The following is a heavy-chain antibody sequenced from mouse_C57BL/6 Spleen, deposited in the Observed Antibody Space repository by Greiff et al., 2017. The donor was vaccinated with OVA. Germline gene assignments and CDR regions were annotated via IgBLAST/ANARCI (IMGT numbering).Heavy chain of an antibody. Sequence: EVQLVESGGGLVQPKGSLKLSCAASGFTFNTYAMHWVRQAPGTGLEWVARISSKSSNYATYYADSVKDRFTISRDDSQSMLYLQMNNLKTEDTAMYYCVTSNYVGAMDYWGQGTSVTVSS. J-gene: IGHJ4*01. V-gene: IGHV10-3*01. CDR2: ISSKSSNYAT. CDR1: GFTFNTYA. CDR3: VTSNYVGAMDY. D-gene: IGHD2-5*01.